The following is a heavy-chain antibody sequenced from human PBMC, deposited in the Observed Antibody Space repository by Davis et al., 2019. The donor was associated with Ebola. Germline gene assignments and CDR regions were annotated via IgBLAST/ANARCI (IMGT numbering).Heavy chain of an antibody. CDR1: GYTFTSYG. D-gene: IGHD3-22*01. V-gene: IGHV1-18*04. Sequence: ASVKVSCKASGYTFTSYGITWVRQAPGQGLEWMGWISAYNGNTNYAQKLQGRVTMTTDTSTSTAYMELRSLRSDDTAVYYCARDYYDSSGYWYFDLWGRGTLVTVSS. CDR3: ARDYYDSSGYWYFDL. J-gene: IGHJ2*01. CDR2: ISAYNGNT.